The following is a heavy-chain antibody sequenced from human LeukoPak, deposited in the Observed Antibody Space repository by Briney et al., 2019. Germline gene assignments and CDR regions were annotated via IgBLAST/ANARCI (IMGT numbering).Heavy chain of an antibody. CDR1: GFTFSSYE. Sequence: GGSLRLSCAASGFTFSSYEMNWVRQAPGKGLEWVSYISSSGSTIYYADSVKGRFTISRDNAKNSLYLQMNSLRAEDTAVYYCARKTGYQLLPDYWGQGTLVTVSS. J-gene: IGHJ4*02. CDR2: ISSSGSTI. D-gene: IGHD2-2*01. V-gene: IGHV3-48*03. CDR3: ARKTGYQLLPDY.